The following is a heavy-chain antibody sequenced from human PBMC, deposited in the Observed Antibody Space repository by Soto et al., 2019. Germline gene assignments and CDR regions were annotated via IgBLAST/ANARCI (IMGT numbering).Heavy chain of an antibody. V-gene: IGHV1-3*01. D-gene: IGHD6-19*01. J-gene: IGHJ4*02. CDR1: GYTFTSFA. Sequence: QVHLVQSGADVKKPGASVKLSCKASGYTFTSFAIHWIRQAPGHRLEWMWWINGGNGDTKYSQKFQDRVTISRDTRASTVYMELSSLRPEDTSVYYCARSIAVTGHLDHWGQGDLLTVSS. CDR3: ARSIAVTGHLDH. CDR2: INGGNGDT.